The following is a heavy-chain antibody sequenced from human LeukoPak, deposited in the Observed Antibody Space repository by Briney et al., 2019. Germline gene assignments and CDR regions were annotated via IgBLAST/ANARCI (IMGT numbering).Heavy chain of an antibody. V-gene: IGHV3-23*01. D-gene: IGHD6-13*01. J-gene: IGHJ6*03. Sequence: PGGSLRLSCAASGFTVSNVAMSWARQAPGKGLEWASAIMSNGVSTYYTDFVKGRFTISRDTSMNTVFLQMNSLRDDDTAVYYCARHSGGSRWGHSYFYYMDVWGKGTTVTVSS. CDR3: ARHSGGSRWGHSYFYYMDV. CDR2: IMSNGVST. CDR1: GFTVSNVA.